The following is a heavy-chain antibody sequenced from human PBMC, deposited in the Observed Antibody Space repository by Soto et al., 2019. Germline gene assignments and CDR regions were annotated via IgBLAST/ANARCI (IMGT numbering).Heavy chain of an antibody. CDR1: GYTFGSYG. J-gene: IGHJ5*02. V-gene: IGHV1-18*01. CDR3: ARDRVVVPGWFDP. CDR2: ISAYNGNT. Sequence: QVQLVQSGAEVKKPGVSVKVSCKASGYTFGSYGMTWVRQAPGQGLEWMGWISAYNGNTDYAQKFQGRVTLTTDTSTDTAYMELRSLRSDDTAVYYCARDRVVVPGWFDPWGQGTLVTVSS. D-gene: IGHD3-3*01.